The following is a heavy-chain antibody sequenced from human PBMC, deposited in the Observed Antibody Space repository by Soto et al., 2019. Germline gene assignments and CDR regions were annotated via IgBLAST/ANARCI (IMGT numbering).Heavy chain of an antibody. CDR3: AKASSLLHYYYSVMDV. J-gene: IGHJ6*04. Sequence: EVQLLESGGGLVQPGGSLRLSCAASGFTFSSYAMSWVRQAPGKGLEWVSAISGSGGSTYYADSVKGRFTISRDNSKTTLYLKMNSLRAENTALYYCAKASSLLHYYYSVMDVWAKGTTVTVSS. CDR1: GFTFSSYA. CDR2: ISGSGGST. V-gene: IGHV3-23*01.